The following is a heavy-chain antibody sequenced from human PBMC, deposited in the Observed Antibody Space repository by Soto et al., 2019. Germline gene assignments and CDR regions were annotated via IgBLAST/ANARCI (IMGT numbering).Heavy chain of an antibody. CDR1: TFSNYA. CDR2: ISYDGSNK. CDR3: ARAGFNYYFDY. V-gene: IGHV3-30-3*01. J-gene: IGHJ4*02. Sequence: TFSNYAMHWVRQAPGKGLEWVAVISYDGSNKYYADSVKGRLTISRDNSKNTVYLQLNSLRAEDTAVYFCARAGFNYYFDYWGLGTLVTVSS.